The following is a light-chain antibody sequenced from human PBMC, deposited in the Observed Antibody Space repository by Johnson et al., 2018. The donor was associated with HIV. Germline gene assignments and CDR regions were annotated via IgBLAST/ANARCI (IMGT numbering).Light chain of an antibody. V-gene: IGLV1-51*02. J-gene: IGLJ1*01. CDR2: EKN. CDR1: SSNIGNNY. CDR3: GTWDSSLSAYV. Sequence: QSVLTQPPSVSAAPGQKVTISCSGSSSNIGNNYVSWYQQLPGTAPTLLIYEKNKRPSGIPARFSGSKSGTSATLGITGLQTGDEADFYCGTWDSSLSAYVFGTGTKV.